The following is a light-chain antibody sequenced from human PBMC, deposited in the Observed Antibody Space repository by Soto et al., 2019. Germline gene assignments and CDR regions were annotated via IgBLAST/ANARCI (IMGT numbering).Light chain of an antibody. CDR1: NSDVGGYNY. CDR3: TSFAGSAKWV. Sequence: QSALTQPPSASGSPGQSVTISCTGTNSDVGGYNYVSWYQQYPGKAPKLLIYEVTKRPSGVPDRFSGSKSGTSAYLTVSGLQDEDEDDYYCTSFAGSAKWVFGGGTKLTVL. J-gene: IGLJ3*02. V-gene: IGLV2-8*01. CDR2: EVT.